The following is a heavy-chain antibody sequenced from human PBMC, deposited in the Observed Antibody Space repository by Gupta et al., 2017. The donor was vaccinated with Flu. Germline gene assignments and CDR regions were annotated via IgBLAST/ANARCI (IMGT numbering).Heavy chain of an antibody. CDR2: IGIAGDT. V-gene: IGHV3-13*04. CDR3: ARGKGGGGWRREDFHYYGLDV. CDR1: GLTFRDFD. D-gene: IGHD6-19*01. Sequence: EEQLVESGGALVQPGGSLRLSCGASGLTFRDFDIHWVRQSSGKGLEYVSAIGIAGDTHYSGSVKGRFIISRENADNSVYLQMNGLRVGDTGVYYCARGKGGGGWRREDFHYYGLDVWGQGTTVTVSS. J-gene: IGHJ6*02.